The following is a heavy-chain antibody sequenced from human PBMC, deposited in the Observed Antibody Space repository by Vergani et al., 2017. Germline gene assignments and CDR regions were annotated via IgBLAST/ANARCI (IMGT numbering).Heavy chain of an antibody. V-gene: IGHV4-39*01. CDR3: ARLRYDYVWGSYRYTSEGEPYYFDY. CDR2: IYYSGST. D-gene: IGHD3-16*02. J-gene: IGHJ4*02. CDR1: GGSISSSSYY. Sequence: QLQLQESGPGLVKPSETLSLTCTVSGGSISSSSYYWGWIRQPPGKGLEWIGSIYYSGSTYYNPSLKSRVTISVDTSKNQFSLKLSSVTAADTAVYYCARLRYDYVWGSYRYTSEGEPYYFDYWGQGTLVTVSS.